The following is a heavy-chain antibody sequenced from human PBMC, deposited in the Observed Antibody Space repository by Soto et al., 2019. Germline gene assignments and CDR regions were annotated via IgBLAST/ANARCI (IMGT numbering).Heavy chain of an antibody. D-gene: IGHD3-9*01. CDR1: GFTPSSYP. V-gene: IGHV3-21*01. CDR2: ITSRSDYI. CDR3: TREHVVTIFRRGQRGSFDN. Sequence: EGCLRHSCSASGFTPSSYPIYRLRQAPGKGLSWFASITSRSDYIYYADSVKCRFTISRGDANNSLFLQMSSLRAEDTAVYYCTREHVVTIFRRGQRGSFDNWSQGT. J-gene: IGHJ4*02.